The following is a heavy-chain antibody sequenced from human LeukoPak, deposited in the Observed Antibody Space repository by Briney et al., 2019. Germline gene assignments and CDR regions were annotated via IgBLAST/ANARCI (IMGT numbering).Heavy chain of an antibody. V-gene: IGHV4-39*01. J-gene: IGHJ4*02. D-gene: IGHD3-3*01. CDR2: IYYSGST. CDR3: ARPLWSGYFYFDY. Sequence: SETLSLTCTVSGGSISSSSYYWGWIRQPPGKGLEWLGSIYYSGSTYYNPSLKSRVTISVDTSKNQFSLKLSSVTAADTAVYYCARPLWSGYFYFDYWGQGTLVTVSS. CDR1: GGSISSSSYY.